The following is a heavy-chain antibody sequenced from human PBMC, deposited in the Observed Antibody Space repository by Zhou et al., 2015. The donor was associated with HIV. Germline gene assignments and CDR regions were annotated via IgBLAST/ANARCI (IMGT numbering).Heavy chain of an antibody. CDR3: ARGPRDLGA. V-gene: IGHV1-69*12. CDR1: GGTFNSYA. J-gene: IGHJ5*02. Sequence: QVQLVQSGAEVKKPGSSVKVSCKASGGTFNSYAITWVRQAPGQGLEWMGGIIPIVNTANYAQKFQGRVTITADESTSAAYMELSRLRSEDTGVYYCARGPRDLGAWGQGTLVTVSS. D-gene: IGHD3-10*01. CDR2: IIPIVNTA.